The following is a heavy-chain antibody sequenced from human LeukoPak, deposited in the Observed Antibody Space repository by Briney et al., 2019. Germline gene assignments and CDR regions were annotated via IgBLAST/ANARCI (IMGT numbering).Heavy chain of an antibody. Sequence: GGSLRLSCAASGFTFVSYSMNWVRQAPGKGLEWVSSISSSSDYIYYAESVRGRFTISRDNAKNSLYLEMNSLRAEDTAVYYCARDTVNGPFVISLDYWGQGALVTVSS. D-gene: IGHD2-8*01. CDR2: ISSSSDYI. J-gene: IGHJ4*02. V-gene: IGHV3-21*01. CDR1: GFTFVSYS. CDR3: ARDTVNGPFVISLDY.